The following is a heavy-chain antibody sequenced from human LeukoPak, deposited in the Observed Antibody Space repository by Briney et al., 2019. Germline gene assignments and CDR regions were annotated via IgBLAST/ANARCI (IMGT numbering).Heavy chain of an antibody. CDR3: AGGSGRTFDY. Sequence: SGPTLVNPTQTLTLTCTFSGFSLSTSGVGGGWIRQPPGKALEWLALIYWDDDKRYSPSLESRLTLTKDTSRNQVVLKMTNMDPVDTATYYCAGGSGRTFDYWGQGTLVTVSS. J-gene: IGHJ4*02. D-gene: IGHD3-10*01. CDR1: GFSLSTSGVG. V-gene: IGHV2-5*02. CDR2: IYWDDDK.